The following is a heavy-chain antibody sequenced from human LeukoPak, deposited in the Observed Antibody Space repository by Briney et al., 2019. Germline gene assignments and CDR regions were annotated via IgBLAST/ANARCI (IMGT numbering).Heavy chain of an antibody. Sequence: PGGSLRLSCAASGFTFSSYAMSWVRQAPGKGLEWVSDISGSCGYTYYADSVKGRFTISRDNSKTTVYLQMTSLRVEDTAEYHCAKGRGEYYHYGMDVWGQGTTVTVSS. D-gene: IGHD5-24*01. V-gene: IGHV3-23*01. CDR3: AKGRGEYYHYGMDV. J-gene: IGHJ6*02. CDR2: ISGSCGYT. CDR1: GFTFSSYA.